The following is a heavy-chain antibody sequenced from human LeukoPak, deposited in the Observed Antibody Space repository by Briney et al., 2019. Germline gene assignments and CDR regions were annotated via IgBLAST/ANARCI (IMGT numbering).Heavy chain of an antibody. V-gene: IGHV4-59*01. CDR1: GGSISDYY. D-gene: IGHD3-16*01. CDR3: TRGAGWLIDY. J-gene: IGHJ4*02. CDR2: FYNSGSS. Sequence: SETLSLTCTVSGGSISDYYRGWFGQPPGKGLEWIGYFYNSGSSTYNPSLKSRVTISVDTSKEQFSLKVNSVTAADTAVYYCTRGAGWLIDYWGQGILVTVSS.